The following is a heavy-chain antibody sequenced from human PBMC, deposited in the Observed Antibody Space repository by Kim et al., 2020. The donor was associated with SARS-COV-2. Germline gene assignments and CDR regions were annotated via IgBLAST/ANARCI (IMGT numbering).Heavy chain of an antibody. J-gene: IGHJ4*02. Sequence: YADSVKGRFIISRDNYKNSLYLQMNSLRAEDTALYYCTKDQGSSSRGYFDYWGQGTQVSVSS. D-gene: IGHD6-6*01. CDR3: TKDQGSSSRGYFDY. V-gene: IGHV3-43*01.